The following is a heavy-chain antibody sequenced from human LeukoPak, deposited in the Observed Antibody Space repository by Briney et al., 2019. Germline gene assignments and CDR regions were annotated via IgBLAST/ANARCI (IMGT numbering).Heavy chain of an antibody. V-gene: IGHV1-24*01. J-gene: IGHJ5*02. CDR3: ATSFYDSSGYKSWFDP. CDR2: FDPEDGET. Sequence: ASVKVSCKVSGYTLTELSMHWVRQAPGKGLEWMGGFDPEDGETIYAQKFQGRVTMTEDTSTDTAYMELSSLRSEDTAVYYCATSFYDSSGYKSWFDPWGRGTLVTVSS. CDR1: GYTLTELS. D-gene: IGHD3-22*01.